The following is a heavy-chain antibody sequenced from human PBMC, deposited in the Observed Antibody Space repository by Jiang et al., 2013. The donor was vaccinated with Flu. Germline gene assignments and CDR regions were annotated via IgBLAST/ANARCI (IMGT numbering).Heavy chain of an antibody. CDR2: IWYDGSDK. Sequence: QLLESGGGVVQPGRSLRLSCAASGFTFSNYGMHWVRQAPGKGLEWVAAIWYDGSDKYYADSVKGRFSLSRDNTKSTLNLQMNSLRAEDTAMYYCARDPWNFDFWGQGTLVTVSS. CDR1: GFTFSNYG. J-gene: IGHJ4*02. D-gene: IGHD5-12*01. CDR3: ARDPWNFDF. V-gene: IGHV3-33*01.